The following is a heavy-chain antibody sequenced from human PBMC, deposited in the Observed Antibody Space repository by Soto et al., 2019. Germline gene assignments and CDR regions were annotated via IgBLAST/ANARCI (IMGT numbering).Heavy chain of an antibody. CDR1: GYSFTSYW. D-gene: IGHD2-15*01. V-gene: IGHV5-51*01. Sequence: GEALKISCKGSGYSFTSYWIGWVRQMPGKGLEWRGIIYPGDSDTRYSPSFQGQVTISADKSISTAYLQWSSLKASDTAMYYCARYCSGGSCYPSQYAFDIWGQGTMVTVSS. CDR3: ARYCSGGSCYPSQYAFDI. J-gene: IGHJ3*02. CDR2: IYPGDSDT.